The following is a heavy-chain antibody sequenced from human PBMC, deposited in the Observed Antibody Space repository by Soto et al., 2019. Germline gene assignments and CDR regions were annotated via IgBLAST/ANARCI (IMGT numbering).Heavy chain of an antibody. CDR2: INAGNGNT. CDR3: ARDLGIAARPEGIGHRDY. Sequence: GASVKVSCKASGYTFTSYAMHWVRQAPGQRLEWMGWINAGNGNTKYSQKFQGRVTITRDTSASTAYMELSSLRSEDTAVYYCARDLGIAARPEGIGHRDYWGQGTLVTVSS. V-gene: IGHV1-3*01. D-gene: IGHD6-6*01. J-gene: IGHJ4*02. CDR1: GYTFTSYA.